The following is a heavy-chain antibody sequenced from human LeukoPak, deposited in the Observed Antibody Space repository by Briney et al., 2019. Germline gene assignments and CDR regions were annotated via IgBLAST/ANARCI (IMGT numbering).Heavy chain of an antibody. Sequence: SETLSLTCTVYGGSISSYYWSWIRQPPGKGLEWIGYIYYSGSTKYNPSLKSRVTISVDTSKNQFSLKLSSVSAADTAVYYCARDQLGISSDAFDIWGQGTMVTVSS. V-gene: IGHV4-59*01. D-gene: IGHD7-27*01. CDR3: ARDQLGISSDAFDI. CDR1: GGSISSYY. CDR2: IYYSGST. J-gene: IGHJ3*02.